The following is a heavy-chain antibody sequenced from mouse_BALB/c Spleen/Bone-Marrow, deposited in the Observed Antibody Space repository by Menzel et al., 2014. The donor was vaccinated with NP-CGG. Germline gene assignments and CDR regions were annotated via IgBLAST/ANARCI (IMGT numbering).Heavy chain of an antibody. D-gene: IGHD2-4*01. CDR2: ISTYSGNT. J-gene: IGHJ3*01. CDR1: GYTFTDYA. V-gene: IGHV1-67*01. CDR3: ARGIYYDSTWFAY. Sequence: VQLQQSGPELVRPGASVKISCKGSGYTFTDYAMHWVKQSRAQSLEWIGVISTYSGNTNYNQKFKGKATMTVDKSSSTAYMELARLTSEDSAIDYCARGIYYDSTWFAYWGQGTLVTVSA.